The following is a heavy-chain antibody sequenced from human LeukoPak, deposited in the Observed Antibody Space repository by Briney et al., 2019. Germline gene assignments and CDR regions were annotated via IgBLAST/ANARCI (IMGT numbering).Heavy chain of an antibody. CDR2: INPNSGGT. CDR3: ARTRWYYDKLDY. Sequence: ASVKVSCKASGYTFTGYYMHWVRQAPGQGLEWMGWINPNSGGTNYAQKFQGRVTMTRDTSISTAYMELSRLRSDDTAVYYRARTRWYYDKLDYWGQGTLVTVPS. D-gene: IGHD3-22*01. J-gene: IGHJ4*02. CDR1: GYTFTGYY. V-gene: IGHV1-2*02.